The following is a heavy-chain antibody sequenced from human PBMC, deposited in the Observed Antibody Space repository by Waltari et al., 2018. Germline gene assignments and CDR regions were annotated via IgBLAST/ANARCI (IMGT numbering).Heavy chain of an antibody. V-gene: IGHV3-74*01. Sequence: EVQLVESGGGLLQPGGSLRLSCAASGFRFSHYWMHWVRQPRGKGLVWVSRINPDGSSTSYADSVKGRFTISRDNAKNTLYMQVNSLRAEDTAVYYCTTDLTGYSDYWGQGTLVTVSS. J-gene: IGHJ4*02. CDR3: TTDLTGYSDY. D-gene: IGHD3-9*01. CDR2: INPDGSST. CDR1: GFRFSHYW.